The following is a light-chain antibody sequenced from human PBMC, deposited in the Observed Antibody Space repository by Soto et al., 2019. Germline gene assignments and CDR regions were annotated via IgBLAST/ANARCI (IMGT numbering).Light chain of an antibody. Sequence: DIQMTQSPSSVSASIGDRVTITCRASHVINNWLAWYQQTPGKAPKLLIYAASTMQSGVPSRFSGSGSGTDFTLTISSLQPEDFATYYCQQANSFPHTVGGGTKVEIK. CDR2: AAS. CDR3: QQANSFPHT. V-gene: IGKV1-12*01. J-gene: IGKJ4*01. CDR1: HVINNW.